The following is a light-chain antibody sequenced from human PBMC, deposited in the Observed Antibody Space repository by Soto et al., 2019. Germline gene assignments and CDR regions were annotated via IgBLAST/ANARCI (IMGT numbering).Light chain of an antibody. J-gene: IGKJ2*01. CDR3: QQYGTSPRNT. CDR2: GAS. CDR1: QSVTSDY. V-gene: IGKV3-20*01. Sequence: EIVLTQSPGTLSLSPGERATLSCRASQSVTSDYLAWYQQKPGQPPRLLIYGASGRATGIPDRFSGSGSGTDFTLTISRLEPEDFAVYYCQQYGTSPRNTFGQGTKLEIK.